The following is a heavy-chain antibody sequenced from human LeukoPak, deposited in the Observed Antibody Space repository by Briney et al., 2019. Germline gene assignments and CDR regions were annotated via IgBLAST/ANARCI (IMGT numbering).Heavy chain of an antibody. Sequence: ASVKVSCKASGYTFTGYYMHWVRQAPGQGLEWMGWINPNSGGTNYAQKFQGRVTMTRDTSISTAYMELSRLRSDDTAVYYCARDRDIVLVVYAIGSFDYWGQGTLVTVSS. CDR3: ARDRDIVLVVYAIGSFDY. V-gene: IGHV1-2*02. D-gene: IGHD2-8*01. J-gene: IGHJ4*02. CDR2: INPNSGGT. CDR1: GYTFTGYY.